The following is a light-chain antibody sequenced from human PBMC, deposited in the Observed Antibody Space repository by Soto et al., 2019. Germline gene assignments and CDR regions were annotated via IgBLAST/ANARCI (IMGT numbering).Light chain of an antibody. J-gene: IGLJ2*01. CDR3: SSYAGSNNVV. V-gene: IGLV2-8*01. CDR2: EVS. Sequence: QSALTQPPSASGSPGQSVTISCTGTSSDVGGYNYVSWYQHHPGKAPKLMIYEVSKRPSGVPDRFSGSKSGNTASLTVSGLQAEDEAAYYCSSYAGSNNVVFGVGTKLTVL. CDR1: SSDVGGYNY.